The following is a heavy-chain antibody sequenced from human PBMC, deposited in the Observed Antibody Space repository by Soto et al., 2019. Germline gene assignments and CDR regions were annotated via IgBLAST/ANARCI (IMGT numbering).Heavy chain of an antibody. CDR3: ARAYCGGDCYTHAFDI. Sequence: ASVKVSCKASGYTFTGYYMHWVRQAPGQGLEWMGWINPNSGGTNCAQKFQGWVTMTRDTSISTAYMELSRLRSDDTAVYYCARAYCGGDCYTHAFDIWGQGTMVTVSS. J-gene: IGHJ3*02. CDR2: INPNSGGT. V-gene: IGHV1-2*04. CDR1: GYTFTGYY. D-gene: IGHD2-21*02.